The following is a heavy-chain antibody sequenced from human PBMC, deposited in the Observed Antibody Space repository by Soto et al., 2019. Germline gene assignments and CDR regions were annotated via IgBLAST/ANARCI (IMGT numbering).Heavy chain of an antibody. CDR3: AKDLGSGWYYGAFDI. CDR1: GFTFSIYS. J-gene: IGHJ3*02. CDR2: IMPGSSHI. Sequence: GGSLRLSCAASGFTFSIYSMNWVRQAPGKGLEWVSYIMPGSSHIFYADSVKGRFTISRDNAKNSLYLQMNSLRAEDTAVYYCAKDLGSGWYYGAFDIWGQGTMVTVSS. V-gene: IGHV3-48*01. D-gene: IGHD6-19*01.